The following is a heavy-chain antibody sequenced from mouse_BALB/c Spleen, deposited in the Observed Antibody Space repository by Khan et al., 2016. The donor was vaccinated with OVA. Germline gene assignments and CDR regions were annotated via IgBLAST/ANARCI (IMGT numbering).Heavy chain of an antibody. CDR2: TNPTNGRT. D-gene: IGHD1-1*01. J-gene: IGHJ2*01. V-gene: IGHV1S81*02. CDR3: ARIKKIVATYFDY. CDR1: GYTFTSYW. Sequence: QVQLQQPGAELVEAGASVKMSCKASGYTFTSYWMHWVKQRLGQGLEWFAETNPTNGRTYYNEKFKSKATLTVDKSSSTAYMLLSGPTFEDSAVYCCARIKKIVATYFDYWGQGTTLTVSS.